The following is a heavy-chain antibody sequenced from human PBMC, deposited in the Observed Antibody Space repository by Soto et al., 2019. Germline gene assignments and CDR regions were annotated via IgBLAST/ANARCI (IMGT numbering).Heavy chain of an antibody. D-gene: IGHD2-15*01. CDR1: GYTFTSYG. V-gene: IGHV1-18*01. Sequence: GASVKVSCKASGYTFTSYGISWVRQAPGQGLEWMGWISAYNGNTNYAQKLQGRVTMTTDTSTSTAYMELRSLRSDDTAVYYCARDLGYCSGGSCGGWLDPWGQGTLVTVSS. CDR2: ISAYNGNT. J-gene: IGHJ5*02. CDR3: ARDLGYCSGGSCGGWLDP.